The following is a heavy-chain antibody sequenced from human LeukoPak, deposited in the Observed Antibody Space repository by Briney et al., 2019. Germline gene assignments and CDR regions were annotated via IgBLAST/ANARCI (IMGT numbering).Heavy chain of an antibody. J-gene: IGHJ4*02. Sequence: GGSLRLSCAASGFTFDNYGMHWVRQAPGKGLEWVSGISWNSGSIGYADSVKGRFTISRDNAKNSLYLQMNSLRAEDTAVYYCARGPYYDILTGFHFYFDYWGQGTLVTVSS. CDR1: GFTFDNYG. V-gene: IGHV3-9*01. CDR2: ISWNSGSI. CDR3: ARGPYYDILTGFHFYFDY. D-gene: IGHD3-9*01.